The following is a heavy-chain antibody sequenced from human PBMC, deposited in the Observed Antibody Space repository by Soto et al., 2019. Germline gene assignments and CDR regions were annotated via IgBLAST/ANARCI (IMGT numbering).Heavy chain of an antibody. CDR2: IYYSGST. Sequence: XASLSLTFTVSGGSFSSGRYYWSWIRQPPGKGLEWIGYIYYSGSTNYNPSLKSRVTISVDTSKNQFSLKLTSVTAADTAVYYCARSRYSRSYLDRFDPWGQGTLVTVSS. CDR1: GGSFSSGRYY. J-gene: IGHJ5*02. V-gene: IGHV4-61*01. CDR3: ARSRYSRSYLDRFDP. D-gene: IGHD1-26*01.